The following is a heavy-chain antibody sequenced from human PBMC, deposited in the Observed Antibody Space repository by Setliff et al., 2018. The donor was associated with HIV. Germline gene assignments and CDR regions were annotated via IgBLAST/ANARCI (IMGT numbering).Heavy chain of an antibody. D-gene: IGHD3-22*01. J-gene: IGHJ4*02. CDR1: GFTFNHSA. CDR3: VRVGPWYYARSGYLASWDY. Sequence: EASVKVSCKASGFTFNHSALSWVRQAPGQRPEWMGGTNPQSDIANYAQRFQGRVTITADHSTTTTYMELTSLRADDTAVYYCVRVGPWYYARSGYLASWDYWGQGTLVTVSS. CDR2: TNPQSDIA. V-gene: IGHV1-69*10.